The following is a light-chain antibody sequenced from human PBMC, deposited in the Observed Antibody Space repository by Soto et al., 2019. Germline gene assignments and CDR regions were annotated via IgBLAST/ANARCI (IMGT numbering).Light chain of an antibody. CDR2: KAS. CDR3: QQYNSYPAT. V-gene: IGKV1-5*03. J-gene: IGKJ1*01. Sequence: DIQMTQSPSTLSASVGDRVTITCRASQSISSWLAWYQQKAGKAPKLLIYKASSLESGVPSRFSGSGSGTEFTLPISSLQPDDFATYYCQQYNSYPATFGQGTKVEIK. CDR1: QSISSW.